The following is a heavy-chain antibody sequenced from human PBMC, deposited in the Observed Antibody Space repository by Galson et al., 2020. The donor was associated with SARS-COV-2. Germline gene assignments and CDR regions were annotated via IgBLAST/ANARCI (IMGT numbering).Heavy chain of an antibody. Sequence: SVQVSCKASGDTYTYRFFHWVRQAPGQALEWMGWITPFNGNTNYAQKFQDRVTLTRDRSLSTVYIELSSLRSEDSAVYYCSASTKLVGAFDIWGQGTMVTVSS. CDR2: ITPFNGNT. CDR1: GDTYTYRF. J-gene: IGHJ3*02. CDR3: SASTKLVGAFDI. V-gene: IGHV1-45*02. D-gene: IGHD1-1*01.